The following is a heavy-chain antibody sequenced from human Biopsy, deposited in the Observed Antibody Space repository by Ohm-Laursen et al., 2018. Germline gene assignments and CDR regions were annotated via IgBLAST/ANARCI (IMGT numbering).Heavy chain of an antibody. CDR2: ISHTGYT. J-gene: IGHJ1*01. V-gene: IGHV4-59*11. CDR3: ARGSNEYGGLYFPH. Sequence: SDTLSLTCTVSGGSFTGHYWTWIRQPPGKGLEWIGHISHTGYTSYKSSLKSRVTISLDTSRKHFSLRFTSLAAADTAVYYCARGSNEYGGLYFPHWGQGTLVTVSS. D-gene: IGHD4-23*01. CDR1: GGSFTGHY.